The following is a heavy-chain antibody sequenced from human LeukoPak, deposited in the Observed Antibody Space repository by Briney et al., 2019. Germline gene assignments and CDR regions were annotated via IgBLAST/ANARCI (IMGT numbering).Heavy chain of an antibody. CDR3: ARHLNTPMVKAHFDY. D-gene: IGHD5-18*01. V-gene: IGHV4-59*08. Sequence: SETLSLTCTASGGSISSDYWTWIRQPPGKGLEWIGYIYHSGTTNYNPSLKSRVTISIDTSKNQFSLKLSSVTAADTAVYYCARHLNTPMVKAHFDYWGQGTLITVSS. CDR2: IYHSGTT. CDR1: GGSISSDY. J-gene: IGHJ4*02.